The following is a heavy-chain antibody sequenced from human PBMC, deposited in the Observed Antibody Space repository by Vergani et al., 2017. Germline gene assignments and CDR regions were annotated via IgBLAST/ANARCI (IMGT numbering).Heavy chain of an antibody. CDR3: ATIGYRRWGYYFDY. J-gene: IGHJ4*02. CDR1: GYSISSNNC. CDR2: ICHTEDT. D-gene: IGHD2-2*02. V-gene: IGHV4-4*03. Sequence: QVQLQESGPGLVKPPGTLSLTCAVSGYSISSNNCWTWVREPPEKGLEWIGEICHTEDTKYSPSLKSRVTVSVDESRNLFSLRLTSVTAADTAVYYCATIGYRRWGYYFDYWGQGILVTVSS.